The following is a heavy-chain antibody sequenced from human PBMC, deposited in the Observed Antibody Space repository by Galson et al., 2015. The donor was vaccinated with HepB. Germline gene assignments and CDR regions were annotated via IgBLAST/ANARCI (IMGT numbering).Heavy chain of an antibody. CDR1: GYSFTNYW. D-gene: IGHD3-16*01. V-gene: IGHV5-51*01. CDR2: MHPSDSRT. J-gene: IGHJ4*02. Sequence: QSGAEVKKPGESLKISCKGYGYSFTNYWIGWVRQMPGKGLEWMAIMHPSDSRTAYSPSFQGQVTISADKSISTAYLQWSSLQTSDTAIYYCARHQVGDVYWGQGTPVTVSS. CDR3: ARHQVGDVY.